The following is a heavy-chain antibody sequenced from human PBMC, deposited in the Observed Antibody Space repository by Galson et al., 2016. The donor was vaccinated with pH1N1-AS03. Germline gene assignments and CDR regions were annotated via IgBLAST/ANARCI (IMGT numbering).Heavy chain of an antibody. J-gene: IGHJ4*02. CDR3: AHDSRHVPGRPLGF. Sequence: PALVKPPQTLTLTCTFSGFSLRTTGVGVAWIRQPPAKALEWPALIYWDDDKRYNSSLRDRLTITRDTSKNQVVLTMTNMDPVDTATYYCAHDSRHVPGRPLGFWGQGTLVTVSS. D-gene: IGHD3-10*02. CDR2: IYWDDDK. V-gene: IGHV2-5*02. CDR1: GFSLRTTGVG.